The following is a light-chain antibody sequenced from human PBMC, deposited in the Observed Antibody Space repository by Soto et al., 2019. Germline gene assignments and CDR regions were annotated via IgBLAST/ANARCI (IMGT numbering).Light chain of an antibody. CDR1: QSVSSY. CDR3: QQRSNWPLT. CDR2: DAS. Sequence: EVVLTQSPATLSLSPGESATLSCSASQSVSSYLAWYQQKLGQAPRLLIYDASNRATGIPARFSGSGSGTDFPLTISSLEPEDFAVYFCQQRSNWPLTFGGGTKVEIK. V-gene: IGKV3-11*01. J-gene: IGKJ4*01.